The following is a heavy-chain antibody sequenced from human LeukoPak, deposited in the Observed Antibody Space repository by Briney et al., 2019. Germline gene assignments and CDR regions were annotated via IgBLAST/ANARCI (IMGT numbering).Heavy chain of an antibody. CDR1: GFTFDDYG. J-gene: IGHJ4*02. CDR3: ARDSKRYYDFWSGYGGTAEEYYFDY. Sequence: PGGSLRLSCAASGFTFDDYGMSWVGQAPGKGLEWVSGINWNGGSTGYADSVKGRFTISRDNAKNSLYLQMNSLRAEDTALYYCARDSKRYYDFWSGYGGTAEEYYFDYWGQGTLVTVSS. V-gene: IGHV3-20*04. CDR2: INWNGGST. D-gene: IGHD3-3*01.